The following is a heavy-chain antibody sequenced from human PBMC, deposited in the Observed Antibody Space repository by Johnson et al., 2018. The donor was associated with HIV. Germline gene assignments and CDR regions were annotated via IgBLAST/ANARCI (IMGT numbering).Heavy chain of an antibody. V-gene: IGHV3-30*03. J-gene: IGHJ3*02. D-gene: IGHD6-19*01. CDR1: GFTFSSYV. Sequence: QVQLVESGGGLVQPGRSLRLSCAASGFTFSSYVMRWVRQAPGKGLEWVAVISYDGSGKCYADSVKGRFTISRDSSKNTLYLQMNSLRAEDTAVYYCARDRGAGRSGAFDIWGQGTMVTVSS. CDR2: ISYDGSGK. CDR3: ARDRGAGRSGAFDI.